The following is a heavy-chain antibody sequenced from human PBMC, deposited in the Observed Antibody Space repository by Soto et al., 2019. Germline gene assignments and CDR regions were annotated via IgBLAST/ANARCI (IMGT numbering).Heavy chain of an antibody. Sequence: GGSLRLSCAASGFTVSSNYMSWVRQAPGKGLEWVSVIYSGGSTYYADSVKGRFTISRHNSKNTLYLQMNSLRAEDTAVYYCAREGYSGYDPARYYYYMDVWGKGTTVTVSS. CDR1: GFTVSSNY. V-gene: IGHV3-53*04. CDR3: AREGYSGYDPARYYYYMDV. D-gene: IGHD5-12*01. J-gene: IGHJ6*03. CDR2: IYSGGST.